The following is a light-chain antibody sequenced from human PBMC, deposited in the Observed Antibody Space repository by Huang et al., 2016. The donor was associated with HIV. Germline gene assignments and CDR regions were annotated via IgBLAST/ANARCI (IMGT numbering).Light chain of an antibody. J-gene: IGKJ1*01. Sequence: DIVMTQSPLSLPVTPGEPASISCRSSQSLLHNNGYNYLDWYLQKSGQSPQLLIYLGSNRAAGGPDRFSGSGSGTDFTLKISRVEAEDVGVYYCMQALQTPRTFGQGTKVEMK. CDR1: QSLLHNNGYNY. CDR2: LGS. V-gene: IGKV2-28*01. CDR3: MQALQTPRT.